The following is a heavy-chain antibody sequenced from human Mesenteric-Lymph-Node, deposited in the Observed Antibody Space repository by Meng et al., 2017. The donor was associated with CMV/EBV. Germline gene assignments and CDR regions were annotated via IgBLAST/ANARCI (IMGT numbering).Heavy chain of an antibody. V-gene: IGHV5-51*01. Sequence: GGSLRLSCKASGYSFSDYWIGWVRQMPGKGLEWMGIIYPRDSDTRYNPSFQGQVTISADRSINTAFLQWRSLRASDTALYYCVIPPSVSDLYVGMDVWGQGTTVTVSS. J-gene: IGHJ6*02. CDR3: VIPPSVSDLYVGMDV. CDR1: GYSFSDYW. CDR2: IYPRDSDT. D-gene: IGHD5/OR15-5a*01.